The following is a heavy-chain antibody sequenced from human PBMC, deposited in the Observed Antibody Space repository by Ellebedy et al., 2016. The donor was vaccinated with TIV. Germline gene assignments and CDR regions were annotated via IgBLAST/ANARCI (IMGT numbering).Heavy chain of an antibody. CDR1: GYTFSSNT. J-gene: IGHJ4*02. Sequence: ASVKVSXXASGYTFSSNTIHWVRQAPGRTLEWMGYINPANGNTKYSGKFQARVTISRDTSASTAYMELTSPKSEDTAVYYCVREVQRLFWGQGTLVTVSS. D-gene: IGHD6-25*01. CDR2: INPANGNT. V-gene: IGHV1-3*01. CDR3: VREVQRLF.